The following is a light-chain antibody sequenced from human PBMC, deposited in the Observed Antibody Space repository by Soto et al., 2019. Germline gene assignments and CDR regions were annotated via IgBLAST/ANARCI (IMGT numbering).Light chain of an antibody. V-gene: IGKV3-15*01. Sequence: EIVMTQSPATLSVSPGERATLSCRAGQGVTTNFAWYQQKSGQSPRLLIYDVSIRATGVPARFSATGSETDFTLTISGLQSEDSAVYFCQQYNNWPFSFDQGTRLEI. CDR1: QGVTTN. J-gene: IGKJ5*01. CDR3: QQYNNWPFS. CDR2: DVS.